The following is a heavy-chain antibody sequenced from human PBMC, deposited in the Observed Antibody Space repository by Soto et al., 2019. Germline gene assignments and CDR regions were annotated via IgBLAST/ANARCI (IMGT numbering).Heavy chain of an antibody. D-gene: IGHD2-21*01. V-gene: IGHV3-30*18. CDR1: GFTFSDYG. J-gene: IGHJ6*02. CDR3: AKDRRRDSVLVTVYGLGV. Sequence: QVQLVESGGGVVQPGRSLRLSCAGSGFTFSDYGIFLVRHAPGKGVDLVSLRTYDGEYKDYVDSVVGRFTIPSDNSRNVVYLQVRRLRVEYTAVYYAAKDRRRDSVLVTVYGLGVWGQGTTI. CDR2: RTYDGEYK.